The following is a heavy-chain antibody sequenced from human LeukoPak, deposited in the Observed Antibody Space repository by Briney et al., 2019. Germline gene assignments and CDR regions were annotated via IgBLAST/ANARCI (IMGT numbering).Heavy chain of an antibody. CDR2: IIPIFGTA. J-gene: IGHJ4*02. Sequence: SVKVSCKASGGTFSSYAISWVRQAPGQGLEWMGGIIPIFGTANYAQKFQGRVTITADESTITAYMELSSLRSEDTAVYYCARDRYRSGSYYNGDYWGQGTLVTVSS. CDR1: GGTFSSYA. V-gene: IGHV1-69*13. D-gene: IGHD3-10*01. CDR3: ARDRYRSGSYYNGDY.